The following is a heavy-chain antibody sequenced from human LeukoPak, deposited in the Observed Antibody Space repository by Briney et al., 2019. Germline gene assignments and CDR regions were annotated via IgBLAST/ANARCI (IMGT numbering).Heavy chain of an antibody. CDR2: ISGSGGST. CDR3: AKDVGIAAAGTIDY. CDR1: GFTFSSYA. J-gene: IGHJ4*02. V-gene: IGHV3-23*01. Sequence: GGSLRLSCAASGFTFSSYAMSWVRQAPGKGLEWVSAISGSGGSTYYADSVKGRFTISRDNSKNTLYLQMNSLRAEDTAVYHCAKDVGIAAAGTIDYWGQGTLVTVSS. D-gene: IGHD6-13*01.